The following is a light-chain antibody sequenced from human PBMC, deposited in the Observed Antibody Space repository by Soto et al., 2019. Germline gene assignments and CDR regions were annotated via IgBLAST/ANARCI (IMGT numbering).Light chain of an antibody. V-gene: IGLV2-8*01. CDR2: EVV. Sequence: QSVLTQPPSASGSPGQSVTISCTGTINDVGGYNYVSWYQHYPGEAPKLMIYEVVKRPSGVPDCFSGSKSGNTASLTVSGLQAEDEADYYCCSYAGHTNVLFGGGTKLTVL. J-gene: IGLJ2*01. CDR1: INDVGGYNY. CDR3: CSYAGHTNVL.